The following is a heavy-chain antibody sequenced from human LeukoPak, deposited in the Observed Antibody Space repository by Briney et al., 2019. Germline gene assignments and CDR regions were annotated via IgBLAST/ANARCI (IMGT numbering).Heavy chain of an antibody. V-gene: IGHV3-23*01. CDR1: GFTFSSYA. D-gene: IGHD3-16*01. Sequence: GGSLRLSCAASGFTFSSYAMSWVRQAPGKGLEWVSAISGSGGSTYYADSVKGRFTISRDNSKNTLYLQMTSLRAEDTATYFCAKDPTYCAYTSCYWGQGTLVTVSS. CDR3: AKDPTYCAYTSCY. J-gene: IGHJ4*02. CDR2: ISGSGGST.